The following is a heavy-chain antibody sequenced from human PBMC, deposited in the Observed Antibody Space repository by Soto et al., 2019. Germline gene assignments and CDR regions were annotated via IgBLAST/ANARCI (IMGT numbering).Heavy chain of an antibody. CDR2: IIPILGIA. J-gene: IGHJ4*02. V-gene: IGHV1-69*04. CDR1: GGTFSSYT. Sequence: ASVKVSCKASGGTFSSYTISWVRQAPGQGLEWMGRIIPILGIANYAQKFQGRVTITADKSTSTAYMELSSLRSEDTAVYYCARDSSRGYSYGYYFDYWGQGTLVTVSS. CDR3: ARDSSRGYSYGYYFDY. D-gene: IGHD5-18*01.